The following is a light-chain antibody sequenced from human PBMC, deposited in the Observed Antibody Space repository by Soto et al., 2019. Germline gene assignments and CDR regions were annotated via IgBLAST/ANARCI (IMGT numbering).Light chain of an antibody. CDR2: DAS. V-gene: IGKV3-20*01. Sequence: EIMLKQSPATVSVSPGERATLSCRASQSVSSNLDGYQQSPGKDQRLLIYDASTRATEVPDRFSGSGSGADFTLSISRLETEDFAVYYCQQYGSSPITFGQGTRLEIK. CDR3: QQYGSSPIT. CDR1: QSVSSN. J-gene: IGKJ5*01.